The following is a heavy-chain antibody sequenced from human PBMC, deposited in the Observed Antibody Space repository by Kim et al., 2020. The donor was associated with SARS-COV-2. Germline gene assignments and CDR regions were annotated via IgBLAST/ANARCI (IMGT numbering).Heavy chain of an antibody. Sequence: ASVKVSCKASGYTFTSYAMHWVRQAPGQRLEWMGWINAGNGNTKYSQKFQGRVTITRDTSASTAYMELSSLRSEDTAVYYCAREWFGELFPLYYYYGMDVSGAGTTVSVSS. J-gene: IGHJ6*04. CDR3: AREWFGELFPLYYYYGMDV. CDR2: INAGNGNT. V-gene: IGHV1-3*01. D-gene: IGHD3-10*01. CDR1: GYTFTSYA.